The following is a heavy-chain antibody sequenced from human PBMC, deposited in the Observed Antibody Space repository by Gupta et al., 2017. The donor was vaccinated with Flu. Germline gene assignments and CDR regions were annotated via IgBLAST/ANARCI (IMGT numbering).Heavy chain of an antibody. V-gene: IGHV3-21*01. Sequence: TFSTYTMNWVRQAPGKGLQWVASISSSSSYIYYADSVRGRFTISRDNAENSLYLQMNILRAEDTAVYYCARDFAVNFPCDYWGQGIRVTVSS. CDR2: ISSSSSYI. J-gene: IGHJ4*02. D-gene: IGHD3-3*01. CDR3: ARDFAVNFPCDY. CDR1: TFSTYT.